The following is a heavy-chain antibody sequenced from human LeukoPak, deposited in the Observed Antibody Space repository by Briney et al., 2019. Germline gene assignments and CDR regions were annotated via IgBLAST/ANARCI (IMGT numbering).Heavy chain of an antibody. CDR3: ARALGTGLVDY. D-gene: IGHD2-8*02. CDR2: IYYTGST. CDR1: GASISSGSNY. Sequence: SETLSPTCSVSGASISSGSNYWVWIRQPSGKGLEWIGSIYYTGSTYYNPSLKSRVTLSLDTSNKRFSLKLNSVTAADTAVYYCARALGTGLVDYWGQGTLVTVSS. J-gene: IGHJ4*02. V-gene: IGHV4-39*07.